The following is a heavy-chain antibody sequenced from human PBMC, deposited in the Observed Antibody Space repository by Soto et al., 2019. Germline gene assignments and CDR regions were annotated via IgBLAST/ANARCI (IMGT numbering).Heavy chain of an antibody. CDR1: GYTFTSYG. CDR2: ISAYNGNT. CDR3: VVVALPYYFAY. J-gene: IGHJ4*02. Sequence: ASVKVSCKASGYTFTSYGISWVRQAPGQGLEWMGWISAYNGNTNYAQKLQGRVTMTTDTSTSTAYMELRSLRSDDTAMYYCVVVALPYYFAYWGKETLFPV. D-gene: IGHD2-15*01. V-gene: IGHV1-18*01.